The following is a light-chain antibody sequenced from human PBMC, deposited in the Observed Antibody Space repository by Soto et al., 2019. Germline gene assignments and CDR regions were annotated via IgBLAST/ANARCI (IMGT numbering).Light chain of an antibody. CDR1: SSNIGNNA. Sequence: QSVLTQPPSVSKAPRQRVTISCSGSSSNIGNNAVNWYQQLPGKAPKLLIYYDDLLPSGVSDRFSGSKSGTSASLAISGLQSEDEADYYCAAWGDSLNGVVFGGGTKLTVL. V-gene: IGLV1-36*01. J-gene: IGLJ2*01. CDR3: AAWGDSLNGVV. CDR2: YDD.